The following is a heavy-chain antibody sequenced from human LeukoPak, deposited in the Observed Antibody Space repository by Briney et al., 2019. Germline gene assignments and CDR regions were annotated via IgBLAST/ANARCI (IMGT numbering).Heavy chain of an antibody. CDR1: GGSITPYY. V-gene: IGHV4-59*01. CDR3: ARSTRSWFDP. CDR2: IYYSGST. D-gene: IGHD3-10*01. Sequence: SETLFLTCTVSGGSITPYYWSWIRQPPGKGLEWIGYIYYSGSTNYNPSLRSRVTISVDTSNNRFSLKLSSVTAADTAVYYCARSTRSWFDPWGQGTLVTVSS. J-gene: IGHJ5*02.